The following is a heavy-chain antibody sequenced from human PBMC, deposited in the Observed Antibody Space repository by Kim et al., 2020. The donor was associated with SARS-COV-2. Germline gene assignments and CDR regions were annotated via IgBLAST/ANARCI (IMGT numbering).Heavy chain of an antibody. D-gene: IGHD2-21*02. Sequence: TSLKSRVTISVDTSKNQFSLKLSAVTAADTAVYCCARAGVVTAFYYFDYWGQGTLVTVSS. CDR3: ARAGVVTAFYYFDY. V-gene: IGHV4-34*01. J-gene: IGHJ4*02.